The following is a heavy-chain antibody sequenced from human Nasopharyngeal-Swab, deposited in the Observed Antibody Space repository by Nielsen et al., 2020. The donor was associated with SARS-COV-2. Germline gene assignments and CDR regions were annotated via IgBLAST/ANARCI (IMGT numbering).Heavy chain of an antibody. CDR2: ISSSSSYT. J-gene: IGHJ6*02. Sequence: GGSLRLSCAASGFTFSDYYTSWIRQAPGKGLEWVSYISSSSSYTNYADSVKGRFSISRDNAKNSLYLQMNSLRAEDTAVYYCARGLGVVPAAISYYGMDVWGQGTTVTVSS. CDR3: ARGLGVVPAAISYYGMDV. V-gene: IGHV3-11*06. D-gene: IGHD2-2*01. CDR1: GFTFSDYY.